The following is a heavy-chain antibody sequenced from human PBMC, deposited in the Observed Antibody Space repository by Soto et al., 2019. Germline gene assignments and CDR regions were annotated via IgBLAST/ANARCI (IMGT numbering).Heavy chain of an antibody. V-gene: IGHV1-3*01. CDR3: ASTYITTVAGGHFDY. CDR2: INAGNGNT. CDR1: GYTFTGYY. J-gene: IGHJ4*02. Sequence: ASVKVSCKASGYTFTGYYMHWVRQAPGQGLEWMGWINAGNGNTKYSQKFQGRVTITRDTSASTAYMELSSLRSEDTAVYYCASTYITTVAGGHFDYWGQGTLVTVSS. D-gene: IGHD6-19*01.